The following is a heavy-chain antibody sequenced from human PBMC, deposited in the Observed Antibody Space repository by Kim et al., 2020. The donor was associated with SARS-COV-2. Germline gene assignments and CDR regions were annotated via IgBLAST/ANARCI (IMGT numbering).Heavy chain of an antibody. CDR3: ARGFSYYDYVWGSYHDY. J-gene: IGHJ4*02. CDR2: ISYDGSNK. CDR1: GFTFSSYG. Sequence: GGSLRLSCAASGFTFSSYGMHWVRQAPGKGLEWVAVISYDGSNKYYADSVKGRFTISRDNSKNTLYLQMNSLRAEDTAVYYCARGFSYYDYVWGSYHDYWGQGTLVTVSS. V-gene: IGHV3-33*05. D-gene: IGHD3-16*02.